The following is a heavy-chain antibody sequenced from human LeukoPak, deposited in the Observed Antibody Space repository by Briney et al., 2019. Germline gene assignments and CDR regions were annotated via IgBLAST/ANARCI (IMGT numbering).Heavy chain of an antibody. D-gene: IGHD3-9*01. CDR3: AGENPDYDILTGYEGY. V-gene: IGHV4-30-4*08. Sequence: SQTLSLTCTVSGGSISSGDYYWSWIRQPPGKGLEWIGYIYYSGSTNYNPSLKSRVTISVDTSKNQFSLKLSSVTAADTAVYYCAGENPDYDILTGYEGYWGQGTLVTVSS. J-gene: IGHJ4*02. CDR1: GGSISSGDYY. CDR2: IYYSGST.